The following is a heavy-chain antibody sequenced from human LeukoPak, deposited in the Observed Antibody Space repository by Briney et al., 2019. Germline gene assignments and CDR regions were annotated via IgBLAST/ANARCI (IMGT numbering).Heavy chain of an antibody. CDR1: GASISSGGYD. CDR2: IYYSGST. CDR3: ARVRVPRIYYYYMDV. D-gene: IGHD4/OR15-4a*01. J-gene: IGHJ6*03. V-gene: IGHV4-31*03. Sequence: SETLSLTCTVSGASISSGGYDWNWIRQHPGKGLEWIGYIYYSGSTYYNPSLKSRVTISVDTSKNQFSLQLNSVTAADTAVYYCARVRVPRIYYYYMDVWGKGTTVTVSS.